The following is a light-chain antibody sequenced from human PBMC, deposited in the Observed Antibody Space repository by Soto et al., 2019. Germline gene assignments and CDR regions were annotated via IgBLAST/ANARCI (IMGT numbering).Light chain of an antibody. CDR3: QQYYSYLRT. CDR2: AAS. CDR1: QGISSY. V-gene: IGKV1-8*01. Sequence: IRMTQSPSSLSASTGEMVTITFRASQGISSYLAWYQQKPGKAPKLLIYAASTLQSGVPSRFSGSGSGTDFTLTISCLQSEDFATYYCQQYYSYLRTFGQGTKVDIK. J-gene: IGKJ1*01.